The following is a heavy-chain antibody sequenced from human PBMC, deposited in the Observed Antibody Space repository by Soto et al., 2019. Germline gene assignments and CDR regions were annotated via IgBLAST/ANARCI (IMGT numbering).Heavy chain of an antibody. CDR2: ISGSGGTT. Sequence: GGSLRLSCAASGFTFSSYAMSWVRQAPGKGLEWVSSISGSGGTTYYADSVKGRFTISRDNAKNKLYLKMNSLRAEDTAVYYSAKGGRRQYCSSTSCANGNHYYYYMDVWGKGTTVTVSS. D-gene: IGHD2-2*01. CDR1: GFTFSSYA. J-gene: IGHJ6*03. CDR3: AKGGRRQYCSSTSCANGNHYYYYMDV. V-gene: IGHV3-23*01.